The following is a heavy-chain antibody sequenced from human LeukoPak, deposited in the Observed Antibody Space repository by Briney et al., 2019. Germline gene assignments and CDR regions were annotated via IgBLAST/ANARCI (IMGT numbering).Heavy chain of an antibody. J-gene: IGHJ3*02. CDR3: ATVLTGWETRAFDI. CDR2: FDPEDGET. D-gene: IGHD1-26*01. CDR1: GYTLTELS. V-gene: IGHV1-24*01. Sequence: ASVKVSCKVSGYTLTELSMHWVRQAPGKGLEWMGGFDPEDGETIYAQKFQGRVTMTEDTSTDTAYMELSSLRSEDTAVYYCATVLTGWETRAFDIWGQGTMVTVSS.